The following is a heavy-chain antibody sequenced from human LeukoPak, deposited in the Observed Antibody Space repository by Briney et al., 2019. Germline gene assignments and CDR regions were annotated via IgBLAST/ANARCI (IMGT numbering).Heavy chain of an antibody. Sequence: PGGSLRLSCAASGFTFSSYAMSWVRQAPGKGLEWVSAISGSGGSTYYADSVKGRFTISRDNSKNTLYLQMNSLRAEDTAVYYCARAPYSRSWYLDYWGQGTLVTVSS. CDR2: ISGSGGST. CDR1: GFTFSSYA. CDR3: ARAPYSRSWYLDY. V-gene: IGHV3-23*01. D-gene: IGHD6-13*01. J-gene: IGHJ4*02.